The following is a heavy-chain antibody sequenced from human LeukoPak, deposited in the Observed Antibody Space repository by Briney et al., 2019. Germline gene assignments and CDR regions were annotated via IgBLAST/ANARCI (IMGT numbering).Heavy chain of an antibody. J-gene: IGHJ3*02. CDR3: ASTKWEPRSKDAFDI. CDR1: GFTVSSNY. V-gene: IGHV3-53*01. Sequence: GGSLRLSCAASGFTVSSNYMSWVRQAPGNGLEWVSVIHSGGSTYYADSVKGRFTISRDNSKNTLYLKMNSLRAEDTAVYYCASTKWEPRSKDAFDIWGQGTMVTVSS. D-gene: IGHD1-26*01. CDR2: IHSGGST.